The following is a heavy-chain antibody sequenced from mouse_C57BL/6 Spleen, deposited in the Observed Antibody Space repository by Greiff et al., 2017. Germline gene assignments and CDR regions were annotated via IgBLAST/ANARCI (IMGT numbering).Heavy chain of an antibody. CDR3: ATHLSSYAMDY. CDR1: GYSFTGYF. J-gene: IGHJ4*01. CDR2: INPYNGDT. D-gene: IGHD1-3*01. Sequence: EVQLQQSGPELVKPGDSVKISCKASGYSFTGYFMNWVMQSHGKSLEWIGRINPYNGDTFYNQKFKGKATLTVDKSSSTAHMELRSLTSEDSAVYYCATHLSSYAMDYWGQGTSVTVSS. V-gene: IGHV1-20*01.